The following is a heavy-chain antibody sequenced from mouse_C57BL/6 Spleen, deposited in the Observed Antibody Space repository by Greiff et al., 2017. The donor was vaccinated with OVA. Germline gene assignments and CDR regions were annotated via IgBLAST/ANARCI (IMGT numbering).Heavy chain of an antibody. CDR2: IWSGGST. D-gene: IGHD1-1*01. Sequence: QVQLKQSGPGLVQPSQSLSITCTVSGFSLTSYGVHWVRQPPGKGLEWLGVIWSGGSTDYNAAFISRLSIRKDNSKSQVFFKMNSLQADDTAIYYCAKDITTVVDAMDYWGQGTSVTVSS. V-gene: IGHV2-4*01. CDR1: GFSLTSYG. CDR3: AKDITTVVDAMDY. J-gene: IGHJ4*01.